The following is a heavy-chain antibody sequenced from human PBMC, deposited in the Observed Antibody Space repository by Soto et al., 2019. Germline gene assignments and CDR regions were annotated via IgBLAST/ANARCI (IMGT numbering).Heavy chain of an antibody. CDR1: GGTFSSYA. CDR3: ARGPPGYSSSWYYFDY. V-gene: IGHV1-69*06. D-gene: IGHD6-13*01. J-gene: IGHJ4*02. CDR2: IIPIFGTA. Sequence: QVQLVQSGAEVKKPGSSVKVSCKASGGTFSSYAISWVRQAPGQGLEWMGGIIPIFGTANYAQKFQGRVTITADNSTSTAYMELRSLSSEDTAVYYCARGPPGYSSSWYYFDYWGQGTLVTVSS.